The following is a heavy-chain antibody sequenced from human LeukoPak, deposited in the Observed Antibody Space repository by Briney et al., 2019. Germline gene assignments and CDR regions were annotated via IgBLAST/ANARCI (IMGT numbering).Heavy chain of an antibody. CDR3: ARVQYYYDSSGPRGGFDY. D-gene: IGHD3-22*01. CDR2: INHSGST. V-gene: IGHV4-34*01. J-gene: IGHJ4*02. Sequence: SETLSLTCAVYGGSFSGYYWSWIRQPPGKGLEWIGEINHSGSTNYNPSLKSRVTISVDTSKNQFSLKLSSVTAADTAVYYCARVQYYYDSSGPRGGFDYWGQGILVTVSS. CDR1: GGSFSGYY.